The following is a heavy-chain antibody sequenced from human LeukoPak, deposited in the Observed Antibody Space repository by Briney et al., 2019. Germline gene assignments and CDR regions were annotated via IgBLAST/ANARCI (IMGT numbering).Heavy chain of an antibody. CDR3: ARDLKRGVAVAGDFDY. V-gene: IGHV4-4*07. D-gene: IGHD6-19*01. CDR2: IYTSGSP. CDR1: GGSICSYY. Sequence: SETLSLTCTVSGGSICSYYWSWIRQPAGGGLEWIGRIYTSGSPKQNPSLKSRVTMSVDTSKNQFSLKLSSVTAADTAVDYCARDLKRGVAVAGDFDYWGQGTMVTVSS. J-gene: IGHJ4*02.